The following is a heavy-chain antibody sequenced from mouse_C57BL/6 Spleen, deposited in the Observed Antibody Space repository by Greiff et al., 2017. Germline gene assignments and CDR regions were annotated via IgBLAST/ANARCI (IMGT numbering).Heavy chain of an antibody. Sequence: VQLKESGPELVKPGASVKMSCKASGYTFTDYNMHWVKQSHGKSLEWIGYINPNNGGTSYNQKFKGKATLTVNKSSSTAYMELRSLTSEDSAVYYCARLGYGGPFYAMDYWGQGTSVTVSS. CDR3: ARLGYGGPFYAMDY. J-gene: IGHJ4*01. CDR2: INPNNGGT. CDR1: GYTFTDYN. V-gene: IGHV1-22*01. D-gene: IGHD6-5*01.